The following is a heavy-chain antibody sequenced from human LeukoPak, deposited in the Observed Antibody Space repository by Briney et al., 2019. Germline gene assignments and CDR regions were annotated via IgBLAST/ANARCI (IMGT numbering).Heavy chain of an antibody. J-gene: IGHJ5*02. CDR2: VSAYNGDT. D-gene: IGHD3-10*01. V-gene: IGHV1-18*04. CDR3: ARVGGSGSHNWFDP. Sequence: ASVKVSCKASGYTFTSYGISWVRQAPGQGLEWMGWVSAYNGDTNYAQKLQGRVTMTTDTSTSTAYMELRSLRSDDTAVYYCARVGGSGSHNWFDPWGQGTLVTVSS. CDR1: GYTFTSYG.